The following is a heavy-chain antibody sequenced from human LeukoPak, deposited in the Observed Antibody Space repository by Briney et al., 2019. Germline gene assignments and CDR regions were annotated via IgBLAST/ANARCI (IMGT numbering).Heavy chain of an antibody. V-gene: IGHV4-30-2*01. J-gene: IGHJ4*02. CDR3: ARDPTVYSSGWSTLDY. CDR2: IYHSGST. Sequence: SETLSLTCTVSGGSISSGGYYWSWIRQPPGKGLEWIGYIYHSGSTYYNPSLKSRVTISVDTSKNQFSLKLSSVTAADTAVYYCARDPTVYSSGWSTLDYWGQGTLVTVSS. D-gene: IGHD6-19*01. CDR1: GGSISSGGYY.